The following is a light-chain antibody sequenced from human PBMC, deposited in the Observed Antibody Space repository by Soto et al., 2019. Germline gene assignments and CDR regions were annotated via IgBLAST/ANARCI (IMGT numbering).Light chain of an antibody. Sequence: EIVLTQSPGTLSLSPGERATLSCRASQSVSSSYLAWYQQKPGQAPRLLIYGASSRATGIPDRFSGSGSGTDFTLTIIRLEPEDFAVYYCQEYGSSGWTFGQGTKVEIK. CDR3: QEYGSSGWT. CDR2: GAS. J-gene: IGKJ1*01. CDR1: QSVSSSY. V-gene: IGKV3-20*01.